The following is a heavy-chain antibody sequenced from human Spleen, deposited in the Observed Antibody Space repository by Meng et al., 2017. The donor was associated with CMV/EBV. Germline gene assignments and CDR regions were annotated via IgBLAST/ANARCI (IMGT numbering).Heavy chain of an antibody. CDR3: ARVGCSSTSCYSAWFDP. J-gene: IGHJ5*02. CDR1: GFTFSSYW. Sequence: GESLKISCAASGFTFSSYWMSWVRQAPGKGLEWVANIKQDGSEKYYVDSVKGRFTISRDNAKNSLYLQMNSLRAEDTAVYYCARVGCSSTSCYSAWFDPWGQGTLVTVSS. CDR2: IKQDGSEK. D-gene: IGHD2-2*02. V-gene: IGHV3-7*01.